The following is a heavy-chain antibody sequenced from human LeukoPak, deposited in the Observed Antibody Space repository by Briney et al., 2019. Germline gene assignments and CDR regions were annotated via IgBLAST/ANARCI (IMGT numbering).Heavy chain of an antibody. CDR3: AKRHSSSWYF. J-gene: IGHJ4*02. V-gene: IGHV3-23*01. Sequence: PGGTLRLSCAASGITFSSYGMSWVRQAPGKGLEWVSSISSTGGTTYYADSVKGRFTISRDNSKNTLYLQMNSLRAEDTAVYYCAKRHSSSWYFWGQGTLVTVSS. CDR1: GITFSSYG. D-gene: IGHD6-13*01. CDR2: ISSTGGTT.